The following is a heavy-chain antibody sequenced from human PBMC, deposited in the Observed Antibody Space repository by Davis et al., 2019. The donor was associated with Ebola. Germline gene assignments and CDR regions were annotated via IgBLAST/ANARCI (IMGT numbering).Heavy chain of an antibody. CDR3: ARDSDDYSFDY. J-gene: IGHJ4*02. CDR1: GFTVSSNY. V-gene: IGHV3-53*05. D-gene: IGHD4-11*01. CDR2: IYSGGST. Sequence: GGSLRLSCAASGFTVSSNYMSWVRQAPGKGLEWVSVIYSGGSTYYADSVKGRFTISRDNSKNTLYLQMNSLRPEDTAVYYCARDSDDYSFDYWGQGTLVTVSS.